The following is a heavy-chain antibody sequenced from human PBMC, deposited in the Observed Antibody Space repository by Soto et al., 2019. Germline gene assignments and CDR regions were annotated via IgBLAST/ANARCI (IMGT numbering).Heavy chain of an antibody. CDR1: GFTFSNAW. J-gene: IGHJ6*02. CDR3: KTDQEGAYFYYFGVVV. CDR2: IRSKGDGETT. V-gene: IGHV3-15*01. D-gene: IGHD2-21*01. Sequence: GGSLRLSCVASGFTFSNAWMSWVRQAPGKGLEWVGRIRSKGDGETTDYAAPVRGRFTISRDDSKNTFFLQMNSLKAEDTAVYYCKTDQEGAYFYYFGVVVWGQGTTVTVSS.